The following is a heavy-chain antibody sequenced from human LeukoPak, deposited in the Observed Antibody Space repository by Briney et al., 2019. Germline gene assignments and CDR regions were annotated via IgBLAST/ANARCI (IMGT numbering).Heavy chain of an antibody. CDR1: GFTFSSYE. V-gene: IGHV3-48*03. D-gene: IGHD5-24*01. CDR2: ISSSGSTI. Sequence: GGSLRLSCAASGFTFSSYEMNWVRQAPGKGLEWVSYISSSGSTIYYANSVKGRFTISRDNSKHTLYLQMGSLRAEDMAVYYCARSKRWLEHYWYFDLWGRGTLVTVSS. J-gene: IGHJ2*01. CDR3: ARSKRWLEHYWYFDL.